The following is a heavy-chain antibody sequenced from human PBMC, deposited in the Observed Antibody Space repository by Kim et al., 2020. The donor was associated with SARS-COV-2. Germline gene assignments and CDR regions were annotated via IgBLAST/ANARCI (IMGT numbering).Heavy chain of an antibody. V-gene: IGHV3-74*01. CDR2: INSDGSST. CDR1: GFTFSSYW. CDR3: ARDDGYYYDSSGYPLGY. Sequence: GGSLRLSCAASGFTFSSYWMHWVRQAPGKGLVWVSRINSDGSSTSYADSVKGRFTISRDNAKNTLYLQMNSLRAEDTAVYYCARDDGYYYDSSGYPLGYWGQGTLVTVSS. J-gene: IGHJ4*02. D-gene: IGHD3-22*01.